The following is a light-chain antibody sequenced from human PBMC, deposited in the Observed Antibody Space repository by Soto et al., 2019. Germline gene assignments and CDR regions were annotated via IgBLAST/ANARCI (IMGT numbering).Light chain of an antibody. Sequence: QSALTQPASVSGSPGQSITISCTATSSDVGGYNYVSWFQQYPGKAPKLMIYEVINRPSGVSNRFSGSKSGNTASLIISGLQAEDAADYYCSSYTSSSTLVFGGGTKLTVL. J-gene: IGLJ2*01. CDR3: SSYTSSSTLV. CDR2: EVI. CDR1: SSDVGGYNY. V-gene: IGLV2-14*01.